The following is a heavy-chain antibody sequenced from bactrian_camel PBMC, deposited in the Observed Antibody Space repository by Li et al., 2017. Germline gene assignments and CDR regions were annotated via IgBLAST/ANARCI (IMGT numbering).Heavy chain of an antibody. D-gene: IGHD7*01. V-gene: IGHV3S53*01. Sequence: HVQLVESGGGSVQAGGSLSLSCAASPYRNCMAWFRQTPEKEREGVAAIDSFLDADYADSVKGRFTISRDNSKNTLYLQLNSLKTEDTAMYFCATDGGVAGGLGYYYWGQGTQVTVS. CDR2: IDSFLDA. CDR1: PYRNC. CDR3: ATDGGVAGGLGYYY. J-gene: IGHJ4*01.